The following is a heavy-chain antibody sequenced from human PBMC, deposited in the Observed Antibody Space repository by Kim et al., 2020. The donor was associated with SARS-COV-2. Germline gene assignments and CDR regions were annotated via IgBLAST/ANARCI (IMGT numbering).Heavy chain of an antibody. Sequence: GGSLRLSCAASGFTFSSYSMNWVRQAPGKGLEWVSTISYSSSSIYYADSVKGRFTISRDNAKNSLYLQMNSLRVEDTGVYYCAREGSRGRGANDWFDPWGQGTLVTVSS. CDR1: GFTFSSYS. CDR3: AREGSRGRGANDWFDP. J-gene: IGHJ5*02. CDR2: ISYSSSSI. V-gene: IGHV3-21*01. D-gene: IGHD2-15*01.